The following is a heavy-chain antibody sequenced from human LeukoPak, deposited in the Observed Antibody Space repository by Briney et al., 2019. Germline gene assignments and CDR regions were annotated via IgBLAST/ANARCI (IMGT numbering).Heavy chain of an antibody. CDR1: GGSISSYY. CDR2: IYTSGTT. CDR3: ARVYCPNGVCYNSRGWFDP. D-gene: IGHD2-8*01. J-gene: IGHJ5*02. Sequence: PSETLSLTCTVSGGSISSYYWSWIRQPAGKGLEWIGRIYTSGTTHYNPSLKSRVTMSVDTSKNQFSLKLSSVTAADTAVYYCARVYCPNGVCYNSRGWFDPWGQGTLVTVSS. V-gene: IGHV4-4*07.